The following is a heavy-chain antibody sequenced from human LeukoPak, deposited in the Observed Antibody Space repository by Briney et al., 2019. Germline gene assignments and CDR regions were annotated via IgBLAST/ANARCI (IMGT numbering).Heavy chain of an antibody. CDR1: GFTVSSNY. Sequence: PGGSLRLSCAASGFTVSSNYMSWVRQAPGKGLEWVSVIYSGGNTYYADSVKGRFTISSDNSKNTLYLQMNSLRAEDTAVYYCARDAGYSGYDFDYWGQGTLVTVSS. D-gene: IGHD5-12*01. CDR3: ARDAGYSGYDFDY. CDR2: IYSGGNT. V-gene: IGHV3-53*01. J-gene: IGHJ4*02.